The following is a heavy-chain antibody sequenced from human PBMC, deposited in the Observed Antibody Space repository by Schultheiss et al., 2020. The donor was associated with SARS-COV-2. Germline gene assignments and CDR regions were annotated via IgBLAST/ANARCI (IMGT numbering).Heavy chain of an antibody. Sequence: SETLSLTCAVYGGSFSGYYWSWIRQPPGKGLEWIGEINHSGSTNYNPSLKSRVTISVDTSKNQFSLKLSSVTAADTAVYYCARQTAVAVGTGLFDPWGQGTLVTVSS. CDR3: ARQTAVAVGTGLFDP. V-gene: IGHV4-34*01. J-gene: IGHJ5*02. CDR1: GGSFSGYY. CDR2: INHSGST. D-gene: IGHD6-19*01.